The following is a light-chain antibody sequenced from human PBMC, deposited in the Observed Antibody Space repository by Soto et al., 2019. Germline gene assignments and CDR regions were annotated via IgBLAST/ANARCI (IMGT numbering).Light chain of an antibody. CDR3: QQYNSYPVS. Sequence: DIQMTQSPSSLSASVGDRVTITCRASQDISNHLAWFQQKPGKAPKSLISAASSLQSGVPSKFSGSGSGTDFTLTISSLQPADFETYYCQQYNSYPVSFGGGTKVEIK. CDR2: AAS. CDR1: QDISNH. J-gene: IGKJ4*01. V-gene: IGKV1-16*02.